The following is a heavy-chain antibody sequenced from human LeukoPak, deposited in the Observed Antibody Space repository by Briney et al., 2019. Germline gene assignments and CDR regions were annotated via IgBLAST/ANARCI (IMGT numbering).Heavy chain of an antibody. V-gene: IGHV3-23*01. CDR1: GFTFSSYA. J-gene: IGHJ6*02. CDR2: INDNGDGT. CDR3: ARGRDYGDYDYGMDV. Sequence: GGSLRLSCAASGFTFSSYAMSWVRQAPGKGLKWVSTINDNGDGTYYADSVKGRFTISRDNSYNTVSLQMNSLRDEDTAVYYCARGRDYGDYDYGMDVWGQGTTVTVSS. D-gene: IGHD4-17*01.